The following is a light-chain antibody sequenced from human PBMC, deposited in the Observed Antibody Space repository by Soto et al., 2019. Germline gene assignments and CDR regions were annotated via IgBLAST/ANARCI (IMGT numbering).Light chain of an antibody. Sequence: EIVLTQSPGTLSLSPGERATLSCRASQTVSSNYLAWYQQKPGQAPRLLIYGAFSRATGIPDRFSGSGSGTDFTPTISSLEPEHFAVYYCQQYGGLYTFGQGTKLEIK. V-gene: IGKV3-20*01. CDR2: GAF. CDR3: QQYGGLYT. CDR1: QTVSSNY. J-gene: IGKJ2*01.